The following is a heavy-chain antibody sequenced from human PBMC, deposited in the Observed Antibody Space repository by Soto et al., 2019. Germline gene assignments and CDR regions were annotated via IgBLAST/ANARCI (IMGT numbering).Heavy chain of an antibody. Sequence: GASVKVSCKASGYTFTSYYMHWVRQAPGQGLEWMGIINPSGGSTSYAQKFQGRVTMTRDTSTSTAYMELSSLRSEDTAVYYCAIGLMVYGHYYYYYMDVWGKGNPGHRLL. CDR2: INPSGGST. CDR1: GYTFTSYY. J-gene: IGHJ6*03. D-gene: IGHD2-8*01. V-gene: IGHV1-46*01. CDR3: AIGLMVYGHYYYYYMDV.